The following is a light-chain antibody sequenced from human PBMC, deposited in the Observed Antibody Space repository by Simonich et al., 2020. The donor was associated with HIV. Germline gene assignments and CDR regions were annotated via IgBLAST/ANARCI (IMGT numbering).Light chain of an antibody. CDR1: QSVSSY. CDR3: QHREA. CDR2: DAS. Sequence: EIVLTQSPATLSFSPGERATLSCRASQSVSSYLTWYQQKPGQAPRLLIYDASNRATGIPARFSGSGSGTDFTLTISSLEPEDFAVYYCQHREAFGPGTKVDIK. J-gene: IGKJ3*01. V-gene: IGKV3-11*01.